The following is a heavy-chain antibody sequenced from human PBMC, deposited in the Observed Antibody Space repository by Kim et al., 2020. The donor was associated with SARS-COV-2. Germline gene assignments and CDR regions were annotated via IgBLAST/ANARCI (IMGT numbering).Heavy chain of an antibody. V-gene: IGHV1-58*02. CDR2: IVVGSGNT. CDR1: GFTFTSSA. J-gene: IGHJ4*02. D-gene: IGHD3-10*01. CDR3: AAVVGYDSGIPYFDY. Sequence: SVKVSCKASGFTFTSSAMQWVRQARGQRLEWIGWIVVGSGNTNYAQKFQERVTITRDMSTSTAYMELSSLRSEDTAVYYCAAVVGYDSGIPYFDYWGQGTLVTVSS.